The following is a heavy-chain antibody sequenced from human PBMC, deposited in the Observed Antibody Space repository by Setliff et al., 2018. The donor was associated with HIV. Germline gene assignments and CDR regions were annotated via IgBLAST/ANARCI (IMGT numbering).Heavy chain of an antibody. J-gene: IGHJ3*02. CDR1: GYSISNGYY. CDR3: ARGKSGSYDAYDM. CDR2: MFHSGNT. V-gene: IGHV4-38-2*01. Sequence: SETLSLTCAVSGYSISNGYYWGWLRPSPGKGLEWIGSMFHSGNTYYNPSLESRFSMSVDTSTNQVSLQMSTVTAADTAVYYCARGKSGSYDAYDMWGQGTMVTVSS. D-gene: IGHD5-12*01.